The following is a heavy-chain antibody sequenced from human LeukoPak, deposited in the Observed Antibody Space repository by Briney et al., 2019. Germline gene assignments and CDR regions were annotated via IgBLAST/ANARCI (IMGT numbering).Heavy chain of an antibody. CDR1: GYTFTSYD. D-gene: IGHD2-2*01. CDR3: ARHAAEVGGGFDP. V-gene: IGHV1-8*01. Sequence: ASVKVSCKASGYTFTSYDINWVRQATGQGLEWMGWMNPNSGNTGYAKKFQGRVTMTRNTSISTAYMELSSLRSEDTAVYYCARHAAEVGGGFDPWGQGTLVTVSS. J-gene: IGHJ5*02. CDR2: MNPNSGNT.